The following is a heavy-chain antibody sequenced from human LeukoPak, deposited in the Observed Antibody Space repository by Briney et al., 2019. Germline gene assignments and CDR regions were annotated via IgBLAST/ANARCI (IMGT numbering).Heavy chain of an antibody. Sequence: GGSLRLSCAASGFSISSSAMNWVRQAPGKGLEWVSSINNVASHIYYAGSVRGRFTISRDNAKNSLYLQMNSLRTEDTAVYYCARGRGSWYGVYFDYWGQGTLVTVSS. CDR3: ARGRGSWYGVYFDY. V-gene: IGHV3-21*01. CDR2: INNVASHI. D-gene: IGHD6-13*01. J-gene: IGHJ4*02. CDR1: GFSISSSA.